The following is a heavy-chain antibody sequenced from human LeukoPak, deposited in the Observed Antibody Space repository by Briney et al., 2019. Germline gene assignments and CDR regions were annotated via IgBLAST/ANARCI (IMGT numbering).Heavy chain of an antibody. CDR1: GFAFSRYW. V-gene: IGHV3-74*01. J-gene: IGHJ3*01. CDR3: ARVGSTDGPHAFDL. D-gene: IGHD5-24*01. CDR2: LNSDGTMT. Sequence: GGSLRLSCAASGFAFSRYWMDWVGQAPGKGLVWVSGLNSDGTMTRYAESVKGRFTISRDNAKNTLYLQMNSLRADDTAVYYCARVGSTDGPHAFDLWGQGTTVTVSS.